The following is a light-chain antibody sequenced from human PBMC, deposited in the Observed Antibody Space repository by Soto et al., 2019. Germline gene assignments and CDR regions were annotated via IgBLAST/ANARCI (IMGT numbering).Light chain of an antibody. J-gene: IGLJ1*01. CDR3: SSYTSSSTYV. Sequence: ALTQPASVSGSPGQSITISCTGTSSDVGGYNYVSWYQKHPGKAPKLMIYEVSNRPSGVSNRFSGSKSGNTASLTISGLQAEDEADYYCSSYTSSSTYVFGTGTKVTVL. CDR1: SSDVGGYNY. CDR2: EVS. V-gene: IGLV2-14*01.